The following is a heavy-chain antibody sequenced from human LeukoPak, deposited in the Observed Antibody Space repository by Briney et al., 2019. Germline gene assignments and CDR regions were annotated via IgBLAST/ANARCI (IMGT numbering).Heavy chain of an antibody. J-gene: IGHJ6*02. Sequence: PSETLSLTCTVSGGSVSSGSYYWSWIRQPPGKGLEWIGYIYYSGSTNYNPSLKSRVTISVDTSKNQFSLKLSSVTAADTAVYYCARRGVRFLGSMDVWGQGTTVTVSS. D-gene: IGHD3-3*01. CDR2: IYYSGST. CDR1: GGSVSSGSYY. V-gene: IGHV4-61*01. CDR3: ARRGVRFLGSMDV.